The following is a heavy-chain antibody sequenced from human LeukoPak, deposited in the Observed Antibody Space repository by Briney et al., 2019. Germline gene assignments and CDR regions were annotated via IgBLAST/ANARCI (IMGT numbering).Heavy chain of an antibody. CDR3: ARGIWTVEQLLYSDY. CDR1: GYTFTGYY. CDR2: INPNNGDT. D-gene: IGHD3-10*01. J-gene: IGHJ4*02. Sequence: GASVKVSCKAYGYTFTGYYIYWVRQAPGQGLEWMGWINPNNGDTGYAQNFQGRVAMTRDTSISTAYMELGRLRSADTAMYFCARGIWTVEQLLYSDYWGQGTLVTVSS. V-gene: IGHV1-2*02.